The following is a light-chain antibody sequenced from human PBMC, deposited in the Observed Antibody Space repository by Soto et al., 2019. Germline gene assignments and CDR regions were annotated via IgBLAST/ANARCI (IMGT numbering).Light chain of an antibody. V-gene: IGLV2-23*01. CDR3: CSYAGSSTLV. Sequence: QSVLTQPASVSGSPGQSITISCTGTRSDVGSYNLVSWYQQHPGKAPKLMIYEGSKRPSGVSNRFSGSKSGNTASVTISGLQHEDEADYYCCSYAGSSTLVFGGGTKVTVL. CDR1: RSDVGSYNL. J-gene: IGLJ2*01. CDR2: EGS.